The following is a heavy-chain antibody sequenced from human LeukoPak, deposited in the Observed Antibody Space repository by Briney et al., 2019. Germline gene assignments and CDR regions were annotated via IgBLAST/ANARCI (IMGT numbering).Heavy chain of an antibody. J-gene: IGHJ6*02. V-gene: IGHV3-48*04. CDR3: ARVRYYYAGSDYWNRFGMDV. CDR1: GFTFSSYG. CDR2: ISSTGSII. D-gene: IGHD3-22*01. Sequence: GGSLRLSCAASGFTFSSYGMHWVRQAPGKGLEWVSYISSTGSIIYYADSVKGRFTISRDNAKNSLYLQMNSLRAEDTAVYYCARVRYYYAGSDYWNRFGMDVWGQGTTVTVSS.